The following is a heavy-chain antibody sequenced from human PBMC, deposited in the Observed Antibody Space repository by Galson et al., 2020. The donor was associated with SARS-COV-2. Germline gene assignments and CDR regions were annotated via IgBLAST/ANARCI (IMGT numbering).Heavy chain of an antibody. CDR2: IFSNDEE. CDR1: GFSLSNARMG. J-gene: IGHJ4*02. CDR3: ARIRDYHDGSGSVEVDY. Sequence: SGPTLVKPTETLTLTCTVSGFSLSNARMGVSWIRQPPGKALEWLAHIFSNDEESYSTSLKSRLTISKDTFRSQVVLTMTNVDPVDTATYYCARIRDYHDGSGSVEVDYWGQGTLVTVSS. D-gene: IGHD3-22*01. V-gene: IGHV2-26*01.